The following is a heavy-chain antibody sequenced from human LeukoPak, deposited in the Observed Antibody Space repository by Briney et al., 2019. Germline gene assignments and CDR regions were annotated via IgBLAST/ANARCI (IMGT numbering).Heavy chain of an antibody. CDR2: INPDSGDT. J-gene: IGHJ6*03. D-gene: IGHD1-1*01. Sequence: ASVKVSCKASGYTFPGYYIHWVRQAPGQGLEWMGWINPDSGDTNYAQKFKGRVTMTRDTSISTAYMEVSRLRSGDTAVYWCARDRTGTSGYMDVWGKGTTVTVSS. CDR3: ARDRTGTSGYMDV. CDR1: GYTFPGYY. V-gene: IGHV1-2*02.